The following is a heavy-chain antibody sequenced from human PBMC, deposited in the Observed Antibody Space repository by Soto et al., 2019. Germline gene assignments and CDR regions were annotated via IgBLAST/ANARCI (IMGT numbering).Heavy chain of an antibody. CDR2: IYYSGST. V-gene: IGHV4-39*01. D-gene: IGHD6-6*01. CDR3: ARREQLAPKTYYFDY. J-gene: IGHJ4*02. CDR1: GGSISSSSYY. Sequence: SETLSLTCTVSGGSISSSSYYWGWIRQPPGKGLEWIGSIYYSGSTYYNPSLKSRVTISVDTSKNQFSLKLSSVTAADTAVYYCARREQLAPKTYYFDYWGQGTLVTVSS.